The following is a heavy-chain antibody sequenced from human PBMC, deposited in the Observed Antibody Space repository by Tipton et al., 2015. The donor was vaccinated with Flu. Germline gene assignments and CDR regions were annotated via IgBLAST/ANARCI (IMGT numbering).Heavy chain of an antibody. D-gene: IGHD3-16*02. Sequence: GSLRLSCAASGFTFSKYGMHWVRQAPGKGLEWVANIKQDGSEKYYVDSVKGRFTISRDNAKNSLFLQMNSLRAEDTAVYYCARDATLNYYDYVWGTYRARGVHWLDPWGQGTLVTVSS. CDR2: IKQDGSEK. CDR1: GFTFSKYG. CDR3: ARDATLNYYDYVWGTYRARGVHWLDP. V-gene: IGHV3-7*01. J-gene: IGHJ5*02.